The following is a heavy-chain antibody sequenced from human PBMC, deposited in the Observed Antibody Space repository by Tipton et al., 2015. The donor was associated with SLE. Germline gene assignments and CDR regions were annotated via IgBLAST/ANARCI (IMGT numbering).Heavy chain of an antibody. Sequence: SLRLSCAASGFTVSGNYMNWVRQAPGKGLEWVSVIYAGGATYYADSVKGRFTISRDNSKNTLYLQINSLRAEDTALYYCATRPGTSHWYYFDYWGQGTLVTVSS. J-gene: IGHJ4*02. V-gene: IGHV3-53*01. CDR3: ATRPGTSHWYYFDY. CDR1: GFTVSGNY. CDR2: IYAGGAT. D-gene: IGHD2-2*01.